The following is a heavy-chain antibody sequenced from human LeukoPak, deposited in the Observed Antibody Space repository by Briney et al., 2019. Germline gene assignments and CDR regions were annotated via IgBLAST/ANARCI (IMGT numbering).Heavy chain of an antibody. Sequence: SGTLSLTCAVSGGSISSNNWWGWVRQPPGKGLEWIGEIYHSGSPNYNPSLKSRVTMSIDTSKNQFSLKLTSVTAADTAVYYCARGQWLDNSWGQGTLVTVSS. CDR3: ARGQWLDNS. D-gene: IGHD6-19*01. V-gene: IGHV4-4*02. CDR1: GGSISSNNW. J-gene: IGHJ4*02. CDR2: IYHSGSP.